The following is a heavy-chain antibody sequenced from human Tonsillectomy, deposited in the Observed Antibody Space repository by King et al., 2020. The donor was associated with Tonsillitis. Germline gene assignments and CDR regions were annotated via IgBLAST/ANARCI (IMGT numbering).Heavy chain of an antibody. V-gene: IGHV3-23*04. CDR3: AKASRIAVAVDDYFDY. Sequence: VQLVESGGGLVQPGGSLRLSCAASGFTFSSYAMSWVRQAPGKGLEWVSAISGSGGSTYYADSVKGRFTISRDNSKNTLYLQMNSLRAEDTAVYYCAKASRIAVAVDDYFDYWGQGTLVTVSS. J-gene: IGHJ4*02. D-gene: IGHD6-19*01. CDR1: GFTFSSYA. CDR2: ISGSGGST.